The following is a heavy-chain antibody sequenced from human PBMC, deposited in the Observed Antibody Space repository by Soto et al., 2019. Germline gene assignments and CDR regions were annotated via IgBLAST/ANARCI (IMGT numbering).Heavy chain of an antibody. CDR2: IIPAYNTL. J-gene: IGHJ5*01. CDR1: EGTFNSSA. Sequence: QAQVVQSGAEVRKPGSSVKLSCKASEGTFNSSAIAWVRQAPGQGLEWMGGIIPAYNTLNYAQKLQDRVTITADDSTSAVYMELSSLRSDDTAVYFCARGASRWYPSWFASWAQGTVVTVS. V-gene: IGHV1-69*01. CDR3: ARGASRWYPSWFAS. D-gene: IGHD6-13*01.